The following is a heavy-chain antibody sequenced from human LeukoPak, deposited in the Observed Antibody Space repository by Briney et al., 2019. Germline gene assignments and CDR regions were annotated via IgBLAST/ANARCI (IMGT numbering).Heavy chain of an antibody. Sequence: GGSLRLSCAASGFTFSDYYMSWIRQAPGEGLEWVSYISSSGSTIYYADSVKGRFTISRDNAKNSLYLQMNSLRAEDTAVYYCARDPNGSGSYYSDWFDPWGQGTLVTVSS. D-gene: IGHD3-10*01. CDR3: ARDPNGSGSYYSDWFDP. CDR1: GFTFSDYY. V-gene: IGHV3-11*01. J-gene: IGHJ5*02. CDR2: ISSSGSTI.